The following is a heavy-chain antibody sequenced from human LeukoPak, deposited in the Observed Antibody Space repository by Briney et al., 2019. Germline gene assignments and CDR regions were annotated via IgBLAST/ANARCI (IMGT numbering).Heavy chain of an antibody. D-gene: IGHD3-22*01. Sequence: PGGSLRLSCAASGFTFSGSAIHWVRQASGKGLEWVGRIRDKANSYATAYIASVKGRFTISRDDSKNTAYLQMSSPKTEDTAVYYCARERVYYDGSGYKTAEYFQHWGQGTLVTVSS. J-gene: IGHJ1*01. CDR2: IRDKANSYAT. CDR3: ARERVYYDGSGYKTAEYFQH. CDR1: GFTFSGSA. V-gene: IGHV3-73*01.